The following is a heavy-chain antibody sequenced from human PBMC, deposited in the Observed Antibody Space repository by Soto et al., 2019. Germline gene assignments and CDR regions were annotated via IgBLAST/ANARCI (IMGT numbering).Heavy chain of an antibody. D-gene: IGHD6-13*01. V-gene: IGHV1-69*13. J-gene: IGHJ6*03. CDR1: GGTFSSYA. Sequence: ASVKVSCKASGGTFSSYAISWVRQAPGQGLEWMGGIIPIFGTANYAQKFQGRVTITADESTSTAYMELSSLRSEDMAVYYCARDSGVKIRQQLAHNYYYYMDVWGKGTTVTVSS. CDR3: ARDSGVKIRQQLAHNYYYYMDV. CDR2: IIPIFGTA.